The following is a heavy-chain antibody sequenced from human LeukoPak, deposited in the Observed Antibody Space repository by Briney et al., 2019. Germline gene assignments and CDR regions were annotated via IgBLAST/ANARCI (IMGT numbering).Heavy chain of an antibody. CDR3: ARRGFDS. V-gene: IGHV4-34*01. Sequence: SETLSLTCAVYGGSFSGYYWSWIRQPPGKGLEWIGEINHSGSTNYNPSLKSRVTISVDTSKNQCSLKLSSVTAADTAVYYCARRGFDSWGQGTLVTVSS. J-gene: IGHJ5*01. CDR1: GGSFSGYY. CDR2: INHSGST.